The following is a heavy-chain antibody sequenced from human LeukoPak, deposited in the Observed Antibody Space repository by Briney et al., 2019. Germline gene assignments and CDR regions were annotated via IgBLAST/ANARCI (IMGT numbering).Heavy chain of an antibody. CDR1: GGSISSYY. Sequence: SETLSLTCTVSGGSISSYYWSWIRQPPGKRLEWIGYIYYSGSTNYNPSLKSRVTISVDTSKNQFSLKLSSVTAADTAVYYCARASSTIFGVVPNYYYYGMDVWGQGTTVTVSS. V-gene: IGHV4-59*01. J-gene: IGHJ6*02. CDR2: IYYSGST. D-gene: IGHD3-3*01. CDR3: ARASSTIFGVVPNYYYYGMDV.